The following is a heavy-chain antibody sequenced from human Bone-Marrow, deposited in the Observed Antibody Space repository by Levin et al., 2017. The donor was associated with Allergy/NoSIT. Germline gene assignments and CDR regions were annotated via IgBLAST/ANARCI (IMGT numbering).Heavy chain of an antibody. J-gene: IGHJ6*02. Sequence: GGSLRLSCAASGFTFSSYGMHWVRQAPGKGLEWVAVIWYDGSNKYYADSVKGRFTISRDNSKNTLYLQMNSLRAEDTAVYYCARDQYQLFNYYYYYGMDVWGQGTTVTVSS. CDR2: IWYDGSNK. V-gene: IGHV3-33*01. CDR1: GFTFSSYG. CDR3: ARDQYQLFNYYYYYGMDV. D-gene: IGHD2-2*01.